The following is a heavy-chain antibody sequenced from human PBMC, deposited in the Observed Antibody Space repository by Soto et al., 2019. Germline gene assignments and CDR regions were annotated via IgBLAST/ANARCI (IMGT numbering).Heavy chain of an antibody. Sequence: QITLKESGPTLVKPTQTLTLTCTFSGFSLTTSGVGVGWIRQPPGKALEWLALIYWDDDKRYSPSLKSRLTITQDTSRKQVVMTMTNMDPGDTATFVCAHRDGFGEFDSWGQGTLVTVSS. V-gene: IGHV2-5*02. J-gene: IGHJ5*01. CDR2: IYWDDDK. CDR1: GFSLTTSGVG. CDR3: AHRDGFGEFDS. D-gene: IGHD3-10*01.